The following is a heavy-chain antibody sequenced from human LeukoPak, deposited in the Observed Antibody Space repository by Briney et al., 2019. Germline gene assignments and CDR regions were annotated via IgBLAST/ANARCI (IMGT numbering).Heavy chain of an antibody. J-gene: IGHJ4*02. CDR3: AKLVGYSSGWRYYFDY. V-gene: IGHV3-23*01. Sequence: PGGSLRPSCAASGFTFNSYAMSWVRQAPGKGLEWVSSISGSVGSTYYADSVKGRFTISRDNSKNTLYLQMNSLRAEDTAVYYCAKLVGYSSGWRYYFDYWGQGTLVTVSS. D-gene: IGHD6-19*01. CDR1: GFTFNSYA. CDR2: ISGSVGST.